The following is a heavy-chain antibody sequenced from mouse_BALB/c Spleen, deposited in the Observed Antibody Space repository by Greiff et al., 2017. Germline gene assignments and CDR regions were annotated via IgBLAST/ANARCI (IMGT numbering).Heavy chain of an antibody. CDR1: GFTFTDYY. V-gene: IGHV7-3*02. CDR3: ARGGYFDY. Sequence: EVHLVESGGGLVQPGGSLRLSCATSGFTFTDYYMSWVRQPPGKALEWLGFIRNKANGYTTEYSASVKGRFTISRDNSQSILYLQMNTLRAEDSANYYCARGGYFDYWGQGTTLTVSS. CDR2: IRNKANGYTT. J-gene: IGHJ2*01.